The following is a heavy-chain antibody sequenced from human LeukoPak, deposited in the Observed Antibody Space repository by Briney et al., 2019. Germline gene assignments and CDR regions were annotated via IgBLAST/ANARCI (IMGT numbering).Heavy chain of an antibody. Sequence: ASVKVSCKASGYTFTTYGISGVRQAPGQGGEGMGWISAYNGNTNYAQKLQGRVTMTTHTSTSTAYMELRSLRSDDTAVYYCARTYYYDSRDAFDIWGQGTMVTVSS. CDR2: ISAYNGNT. J-gene: IGHJ3*02. CDR3: ARTYYYDSRDAFDI. V-gene: IGHV1-18*01. CDR1: GYTFTTYG. D-gene: IGHD3-22*01.